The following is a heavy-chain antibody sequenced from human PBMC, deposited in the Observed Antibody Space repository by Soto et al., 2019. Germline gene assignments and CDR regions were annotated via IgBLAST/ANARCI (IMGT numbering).Heavy chain of an antibody. Sequence: SVKVSCKASGYSFSTYAISWVRQAPGQGLEWLGRISTYNGNTNYGHILQGRVALTTDTSTNTAFMELRSLGSDDTAVYYCARTIAVAGIVYYFEYWGQGTLVAVSS. CDR1: GYSFSTYA. J-gene: IGHJ4*02. CDR2: ISTYNGNT. V-gene: IGHV1-18*04. CDR3: ARTIAVAGIVYYFEY. D-gene: IGHD6-19*01.